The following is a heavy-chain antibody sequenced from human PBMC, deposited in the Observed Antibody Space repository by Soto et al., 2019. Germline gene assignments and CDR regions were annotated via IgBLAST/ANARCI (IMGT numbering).Heavy chain of an antibody. Sequence: SETLSLTCTVSGGSISSSSYYWGWIRQPPGKGLEWIGSIYYSGSTYYNPSLKSRVTISVDTSKNQFSLQWSSLKAPDTAMYYCARLEIRKGYYYGMDVWGQGTTVTVSS. J-gene: IGHJ6*02. V-gene: IGHV4-39*07. CDR2: IYYSGST. CDR1: GGSISSSSYY. CDR3: ARLEIRKGYYYGMDV. D-gene: IGHD1-1*01.